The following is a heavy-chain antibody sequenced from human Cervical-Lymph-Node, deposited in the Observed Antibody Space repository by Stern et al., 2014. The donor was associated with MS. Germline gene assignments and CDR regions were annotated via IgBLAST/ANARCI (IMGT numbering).Heavy chain of an antibody. CDR1: GGSISSTSYY. Sequence: QVQLQESGPGLVKPSQTLSLTCTVSGGSISSTSYYWNWIRQPAGKGLEWIGRIDTSGTTKYNPSLNSRVTISVDTSQHQFSLKLSSVTAADTAVYYCARDVGYISAGDDAFDIWGPGTMILVSS. V-gene: IGHV4-61*02. CDR2: IDTSGTT. J-gene: IGHJ3*02. D-gene: IGHD6-6*01. CDR3: ARDVGYISAGDDAFDI.